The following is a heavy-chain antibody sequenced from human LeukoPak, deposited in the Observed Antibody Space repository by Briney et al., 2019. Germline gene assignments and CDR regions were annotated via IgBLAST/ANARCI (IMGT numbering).Heavy chain of an antibody. Sequence: ASVKVSCKVSGHTLSDLTMHWVRQAPGKALEWMGGFDPGNGEIIYAQKFQGRVTMTEDASTDTAYMELSSLKSEDTAVYYCAAGGLYDLLPYWGQGTLVTVSS. D-gene: IGHD3-3*01. J-gene: IGHJ4*02. CDR1: GHTLSDLT. CDR2: FDPGNGEI. CDR3: AAGGLYDLLPY. V-gene: IGHV1-24*01.